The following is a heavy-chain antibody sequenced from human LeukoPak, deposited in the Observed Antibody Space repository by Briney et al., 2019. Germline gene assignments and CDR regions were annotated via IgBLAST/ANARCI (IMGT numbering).Heavy chain of an antibody. J-gene: IGHJ4*02. V-gene: IGHV1-18*01. CDR1: GGTFSSYA. CDR3: ARDQWGFLDSGLDY. CDR2: ISAYNGNT. D-gene: IGHD3/OR15-3a*01. Sequence: ASVKVSCKASGGTFSSYAISWVRQAPGQGLEWMGWISAYNGNTNYAQKLQGRVTMTTDTSTSTAYMELRSLRSDDTAVYYCARDQWGFLDSGLDYWGQGTLVTVSS.